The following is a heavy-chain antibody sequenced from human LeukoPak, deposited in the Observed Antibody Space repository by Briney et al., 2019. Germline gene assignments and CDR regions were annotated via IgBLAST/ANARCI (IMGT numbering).Heavy chain of an antibody. Sequence: MGWINPNSGGTNYAQKFQGRVTMTRDTSISTAYMELSRLRSDDTAVYYCARPDRFYYFDYWGQGTLVTVSS. V-gene: IGHV1-2*02. CDR3: ARPDRFYYFDY. CDR2: INPNSGGT. J-gene: IGHJ4*02. D-gene: IGHD1-14*01.